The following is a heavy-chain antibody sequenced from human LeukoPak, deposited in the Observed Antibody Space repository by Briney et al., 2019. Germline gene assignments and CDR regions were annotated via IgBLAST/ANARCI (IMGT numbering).Heavy chain of an antibody. D-gene: IGHD1-26*01. CDR2: IRNKANSYTT. CDR3: AREWDSGSYYLGYFDY. CDR1: GFTFSDHY. V-gene: IGHV3-72*01. J-gene: IGHJ4*02. Sequence: PGGSLRLSCAASGFTFSDHYMDWVRQAPGKGLEWVVRIRNKANSYTTEYAASVKGRFTISRDDSKNSLYLQMNSLKCEDTAVYYCAREWDSGSYYLGYFDYWGQGTLVTVS.